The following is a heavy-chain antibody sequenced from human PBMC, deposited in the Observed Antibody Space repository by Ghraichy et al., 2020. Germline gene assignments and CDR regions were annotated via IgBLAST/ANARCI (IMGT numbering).Heavy chain of an antibody. CDR2: VNARTGDT. CDR3: VRGLGIIGTSD. Sequence: ASVKVSCKTSGYGFTTYPISWVRQAPGQGLEWLGWVNARTGDTDFAQSLQGRVTFTADTSTNTAFMDFKSLRSDDTAVYFCVRGLGIIGTSDWGQGTLVTVSS. V-gene: IGHV1-18*01. CDR1: GYGFTTYP. D-gene: IGHD1-26*01. J-gene: IGHJ4*02.